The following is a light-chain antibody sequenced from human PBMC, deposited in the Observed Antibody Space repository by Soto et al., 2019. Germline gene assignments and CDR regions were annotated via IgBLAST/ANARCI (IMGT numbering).Light chain of an antibody. CDR3: SSYAGSNRVV. CDR1: SSDVGGYNY. V-gene: IGLV2-8*01. J-gene: IGLJ2*01. Sequence: QSALTQPPSASGSPGQSVTISCTGTSSDVGGYNYVSWYQQHPGKAPKLMIYAVSKRPSGVPDRFSGSKSGNTASLTVSGLQAEDEADYYCSSYAGSNRVVFGGGTKLTVL. CDR2: AVS.